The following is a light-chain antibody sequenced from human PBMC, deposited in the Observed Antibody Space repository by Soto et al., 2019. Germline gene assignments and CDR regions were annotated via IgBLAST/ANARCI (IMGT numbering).Light chain of an antibody. CDR3: SSYTSSSTPYV. V-gene: IGLV2-18*02. J-gene: IGLJ1*01. CDR2: EVN. Sequence: QSALTQPPSVSGSPGQSVTISCTGTSSDFNNYNRVSWYQRPPGTGPKLIIFEVNNRPSGVPDRFSGSKSGNTASLTISGLQAEDEADYYCSSYTSSSTPYVFGTGTKVTVL. CDR1: SSDFNNYNR.